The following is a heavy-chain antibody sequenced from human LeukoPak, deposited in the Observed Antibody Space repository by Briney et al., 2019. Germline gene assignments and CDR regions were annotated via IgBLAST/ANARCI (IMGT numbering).Heavy chain of an antibody. D-gene: IGHD6-19*01. V-gene: IGHV1-2*02. J-gene: IGHJ2*01. CDR1: GYTFTGYY. CDR3: ARSIAVAGRGWYFDL. CDR2: INPNSGGT. Sequence: ASVKVSCKASGYTFTGYYMHWVRQAPGQGLEWMGWINPNSGGTNYAQKFQGRVTMTRDTSISTAYMELSRLRSDDTAVYYCARSIAVAGRGWYFDLWGRGTLVTVST.